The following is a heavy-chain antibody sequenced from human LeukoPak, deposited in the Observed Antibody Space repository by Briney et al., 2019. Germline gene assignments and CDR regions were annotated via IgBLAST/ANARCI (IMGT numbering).Heavy chain of an antibody. J-gene: IGHJ5*02. D-gene: IGHD1-7*01. CDR1: GGSISSGSYY. V-gene: IGHV4-61*02. CDR2: IYTSGST. Sequence: SETLSLTCTVSGGSISSGSYYWSWIRQPAGKGLEWIGRIYTSGSTNYNPSLKSRVTISVDTSKKQFSLKLTSVTAADTAVYYCARDGGLQLPLGWFDPWGQGTLVIVSS. CDR3: ARDGGLQLPLGWFDP.